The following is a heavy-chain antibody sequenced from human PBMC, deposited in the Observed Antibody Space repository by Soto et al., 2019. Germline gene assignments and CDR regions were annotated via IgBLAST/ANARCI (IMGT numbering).Heavy chain of an antibody. CDR3: EVRRRGYRYGRTYYYDY. Sequence: SETLSLTCTVSGGSISSYYWSWIRQPPGKGLEWIGYIYYSGSTNYNPSLKSRVTISVDTSKNQFSLKLSSVTAADTAVYYCEVRRRGYRYGRTYYYDYWGQGTLVTVSS. D-gene: IGHD5-18*01. J-gene: IGHJ4*02. V-gene: IGHV4-59*01. CDR2: IYYSGST. CDR1: GGSISSYY.